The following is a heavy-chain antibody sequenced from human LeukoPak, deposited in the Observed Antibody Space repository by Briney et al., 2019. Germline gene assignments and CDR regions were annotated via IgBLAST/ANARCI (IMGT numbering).Heavy chain of an antibody. V-gene: IGHV3-23*01. CDR1: GFTFSTYA. CDR3: AKDPPILRWSFDY. D-gene: IGHD4-23*01. Sequence: PGGSLRLSCAASGFTFSTYAMIWVRRTPGKGLEGVSAITGGGGTTYYADSVKGRFTISRDNSKNTLYLQMNSMRAEDTAVYYCAKDPPILRWSFDYWGQGTLVTVSS. CDR2: ITGGGGTT. J-gene: IGHJ4*02.